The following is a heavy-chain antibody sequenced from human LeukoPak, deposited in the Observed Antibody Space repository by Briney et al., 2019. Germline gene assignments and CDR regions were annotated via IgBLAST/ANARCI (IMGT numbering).Heavy chain of an antibody. CDR2: FYRSGNA. CDR1: GYSISSGYQ. V-gene: IGHV4-38-2*02. CDR3: ARDPRWLTPDCTSTSCYENYFDP. Sequence: SETLSLTCGVSGYSISSGYQWAWIRQSPGKGLGRIGCFYRSGNARYNPSLKSRVTISVETSKNQFSLNMYSVTAADTAVYYCARDPRWLTPDCTSTSCYENYFDPWGQGTLVTVSS. J-gene: IGHJ5*02. D-gene: IGHD2-2*01.